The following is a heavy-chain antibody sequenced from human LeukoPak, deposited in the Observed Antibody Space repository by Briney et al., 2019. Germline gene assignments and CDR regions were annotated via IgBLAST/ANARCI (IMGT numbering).Heavy chain of an antibody. CDR1: GFTFSNYW. D-gene: IGHD6-19*01. J-gene: IGHJ4*02. V-gene: IGHV3-74*01. Sequence: GGSLRLSCAASGFTFSNYWMHWVRQAPGKGLVWVSRINSDGSSTSYADSVKGRFTISRDNSKNTLYLQMNSLRPEDTAVYYCARDAGYSSGWFDYWGQGTLVTVSS. CDR3: ARDAGYSSGWFDY. CDR2: INSDGSST.